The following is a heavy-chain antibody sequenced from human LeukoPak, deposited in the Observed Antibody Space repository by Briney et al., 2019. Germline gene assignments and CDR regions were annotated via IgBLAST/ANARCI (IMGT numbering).Heavy chain of an antibody. CDR1: GFTFSSYT. V-gene: IGHV3-23*01. Sequence: GGSLRLSCAASGFTFSSYTMNWVRQAPGKGLEWVSTISGSGDRTYYADSVKGRFTISRDNSKNTLFLHMNSLRAEDTAVYPCAKGYYGSGSYGWFDYWGQGTLVTVSS. J-gene: IGHJ4*02. CDR2: ISGSGDRT. D-gene: IGHD3-10*01. CDR3: AKGYYGSGSYGWFDY.